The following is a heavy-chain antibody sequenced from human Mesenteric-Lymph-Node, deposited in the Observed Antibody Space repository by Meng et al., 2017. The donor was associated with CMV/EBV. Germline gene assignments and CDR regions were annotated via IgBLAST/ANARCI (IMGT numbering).Heavy chain of an antibody. CDR2: IYYSGST. CDR1: GGSISRYY. J-gene: IGHJ3*02. Sequence: SETLSLTCTVSGGSISRYYWSWIRQPPGKGLEWIGNIYYSGSTNYNPSLKSRVTISVDTSKNQFSLKLSSVTAADTAVYYCAIVRDYYDSSGYYHDAFDIWGQGTMVTVSS. D-gene: IGHD3-22*01. V-gene: IGHV4-59*01. CDR3: AIVRDYYDSSGYYHDAFDI.